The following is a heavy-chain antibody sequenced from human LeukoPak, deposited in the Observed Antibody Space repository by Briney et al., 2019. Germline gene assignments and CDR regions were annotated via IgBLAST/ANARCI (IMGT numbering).Heavy chain of an antibody. CDR2: IKSDVSKT. CDR3: TAIRPDY. J-gene: IGHJ4*02. V-gene: IGHV3-74*01. Sequence: GGSLRLSCAASGYSFSTDWMHWARQAPGKGLVWVARIKSDVSKTDYAASVKGRFTISRDDANNILYLQMNSLGVDDTAVYYCTAIRPDYWGQGTVVTVSS. D-gene: IGHD2-21*02. CDR1: GYSFSTDW.